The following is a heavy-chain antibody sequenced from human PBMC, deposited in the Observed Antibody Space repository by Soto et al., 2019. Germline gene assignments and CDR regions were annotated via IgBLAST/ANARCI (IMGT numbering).Heavy chain of an antibody. V-gene: IGHV3-30*01. D-gene: IGHD3-10*01. CDR1: GFTFDSYA. Sequence: QVQLVESGGGVVQPGRSLRLSCAASGFTFDSYAIHWVRQAPGKGLKWVAVISYHGSDKYYADSVKGRFTISRDNSMNALYLQMNSLRVEDTAVYYCARGYRYGAGSGSWYFDYWGQGALVTVSS. CDR3: ARGYRYGAGSGSWYFDY. J-gene: IGHJ4*02. CDR2: ISYHGSDK.